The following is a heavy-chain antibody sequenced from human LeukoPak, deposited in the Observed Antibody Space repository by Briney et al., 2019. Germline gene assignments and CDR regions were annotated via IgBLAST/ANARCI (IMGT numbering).Heavy chain of an antibody. CDR3: ARDLVGGWDDSSGYYYGYFDY. J-gene: IGHJ4*02. CDR2: ISYDGNNK. Sequence: GRSLRLSCAASGFTFAIYAMHWIRQAPGKGLEWVAVISYDGNNKYYGDSVKGRFTISRDNSKNTLYLQMNSLRAEDTAVYYCARDLVGGWDDSSGYYYGYFDYWGQGTLVTVSS. D-gene: IGHD3-22*01. CDR1: GFTFAIYA. V-gene: IGHV3-30-3*01.